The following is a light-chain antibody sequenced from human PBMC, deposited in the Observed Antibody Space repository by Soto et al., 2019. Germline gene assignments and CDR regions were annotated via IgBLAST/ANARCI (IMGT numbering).Light chain of an antibody. J-gene: IGLJ3*02. CDR2: RNN. V-gene: IGLV1-44*01. CDR1: SSNVGGNI. Sequence: QSVVTQPPSASATPGQRVTISCSGSSSNVGGNIVSWYQQLPGTAPKLLIYRNNQRPSGLPDRFSGSKSGTSAFLAISGLQSEDDADYYCAVWDDSLNRLVFGGGTKLTVL. CDR3: AVWDDSLNRLV.